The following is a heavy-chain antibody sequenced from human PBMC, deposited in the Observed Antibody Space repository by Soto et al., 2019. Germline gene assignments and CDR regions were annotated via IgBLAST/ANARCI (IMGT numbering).Heavy chain of an antibody. CDR1: GFTFSSYS. V-gene: IGHV3-23*04. CDR2: ISSSGGST. Sequence: EVQLVESGGGLVKPGGSLRLSCAASGFTFSSYSMNWVRQSPVKGQEWVSSISSSGGSTYYADSVKGRFTISRDNSKNTLYLQMNSLRAEDTAVYYCAKDPDYYDSSISDYLGQGTLVTVSS. D-gene: IGHD3-22*01. CDR3: AKDPDYYDSSISDY. J-gene: IGHJ4*02.